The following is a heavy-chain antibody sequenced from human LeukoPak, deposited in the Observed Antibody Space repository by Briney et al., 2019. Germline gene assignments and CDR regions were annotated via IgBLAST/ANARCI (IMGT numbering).Heavy chain of an antibody. CDR2: ISSSGSTI. Sequence: GGSLRLSCAASGFTFSDYYMSWIRQAPGKGLEWVSYISSSGSTIYYADSVKGRFTISRDNAKNSLYLQMNSLRAEDTAVYYCARIKRSDYGDYVFDYWGQGTLVTVSS. CDR3: ARIKRSDYGDYVFDY. V-gene: IGHV3-11*04. J-gene: IGHJ4*02. D-gene: IGHD4-17*01. CDR1: GFTFSDYY.